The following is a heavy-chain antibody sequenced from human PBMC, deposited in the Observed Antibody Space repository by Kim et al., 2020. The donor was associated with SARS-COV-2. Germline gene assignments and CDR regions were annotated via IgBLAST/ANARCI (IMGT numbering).Heavy chain of an antibody. CDR1: GFTFSSYS. J-gene: IGHJ6*02. V-gene: IGHV3-21*04. CDR3: ARVLGTAMVVYYYYYGMDA. CDR2: ISSSSSYI. Sequence: GGSLRLSCVASGFTFSSYSMNWVRQAPGKGLEWVSSISSSSSYIYYADSVKGRFTISRDNAKNSLYLQMNSLRAEDTAVYYCARVLGTAMVVYYYYYGMDAGGQGTTLPVSS. D-gene: IGHD5-18*01.